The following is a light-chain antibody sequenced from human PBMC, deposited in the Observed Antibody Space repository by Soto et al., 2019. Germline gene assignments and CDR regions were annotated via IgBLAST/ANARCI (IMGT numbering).Light chain of an antibody. CDR3: SSYTSSSTLCV. CDR2: EVS. V-gene: IGLV2-14*01. J-gene: IGLJ1*01. CDR1: SSDVGGYNY. Sequence: HSALTQHATVSGSPGQWITISCTGTSSDVGGYNYVSWYQQHPGKAPKLMIYEVSNRPSGVSNRFSGSKSGNTASLTISGLQAEDEADYYCSSYTSSSTLCVFGTGTKVTVL.